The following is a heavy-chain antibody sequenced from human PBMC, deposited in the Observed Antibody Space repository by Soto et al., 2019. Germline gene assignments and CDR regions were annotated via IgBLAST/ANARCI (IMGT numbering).Heavy chain of an antibody. CDR1: GGSISSYY. D-gene: IGHD6-13*01. J-gene: IGHJ5*02. CDR3: ARDQASSSWYNWFDP. V-gene: IGHV4-59*01. Sequence: PSETLSLTCTVSGGSISSYYWSWIRQPPGKGLEWIGYIYYSGSTNYNPSLKSRVTVSVDTSKNQFSLKLSSVTAADTAVYYCARDQASSSWYNWFDPWGQGTLVTVS. CDR2: IYYSGST.